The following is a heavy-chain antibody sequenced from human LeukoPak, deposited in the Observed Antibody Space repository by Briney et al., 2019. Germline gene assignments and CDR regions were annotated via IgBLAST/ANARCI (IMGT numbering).Heavy chain of an antibody. D-gene: IGHD2-2*01. V-gene: IGHV3-23*01. CDR2: ISRSGGDT. J-gene: IGHJ3*02. CDR1: GFTFSSYA. CDR3: AKCGTTCYANAFYI. Sequence: GGSLRLSCAASGFTFSSYAMTWVRQAPGKGLEGVSAISRSGGDTEYADSVKGRFTISRDNSKNTLYMQMNSLRAEDAAVYYCAKCGTTCYANAFYIWGQGTMVTVSS.